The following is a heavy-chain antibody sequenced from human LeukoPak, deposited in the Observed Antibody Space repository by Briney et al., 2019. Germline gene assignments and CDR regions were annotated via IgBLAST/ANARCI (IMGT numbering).Heavy chain of an antibody. V-gene: IGHV3-13*01. J-gene: IGHJ2*01. CDR1: GFTFRSYD. CDR3: ARAAYSSTWYSRYFDL. CDR2: IGTAGEV. Sequence: GGSLRLSCAASGFTFRSYDMHWVRQATGKGLEWVSGIGTAGEVYYPGSVKGRFTISRENAKNSLYLQMNSLRAGDTAVYYCARAAYSSTWYSRYFDLWGRGTLVTVSS. D-gene: IGHD6-13*01.